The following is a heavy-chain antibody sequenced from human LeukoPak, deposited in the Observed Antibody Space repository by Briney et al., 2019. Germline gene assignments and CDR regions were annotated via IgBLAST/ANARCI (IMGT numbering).Heavy chain of an antibody. D-gene: IGHD3-10*01. CDR3: ARGVAGSESTPNY. V-gene: IGHV4-59*01. CDR2: IYYNGKT. CDR1: GGSISNYY. J-gene: IGHJ4*02. Sequence: SETLSLTCTVSGGSISNYYWIWIRQPPGKGLEWIGFIYYNGKTNYNTSLKSRVTISEDSSKNQSSLKLSSVTAADTAVYYCARGVAGSESTPNYWGQGTLVTVSS.